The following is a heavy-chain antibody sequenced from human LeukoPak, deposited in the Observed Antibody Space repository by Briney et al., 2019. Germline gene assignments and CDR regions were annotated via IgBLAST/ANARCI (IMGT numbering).Heavy chain of an antibody. Sequence: SETLSLTCTVSGGSIRSYYWSWIRQPPGKGLEWIGYIYFSGSTSYNPSLKSRVTVSVDRSKNQFSLKLSSVAAADTAVYYCARSYDTNFDYWGQGTLVTVSS. CDR2: IYFSGST. V-gene: IGHV4-59*01. D-gene: IGHD3-3*01. CDR1: GGSIRSYY. J-gene: IGHJ4*02. CDR3: ARSYDTNFDY.